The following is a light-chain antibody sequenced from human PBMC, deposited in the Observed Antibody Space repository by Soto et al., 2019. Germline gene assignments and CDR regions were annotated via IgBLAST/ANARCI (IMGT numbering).Light chain of an antibody. J-gene: IGKJ4*01. CDR3: QHYKSFSLT. CDR2: KTS. V-gene: IGKV1-5*03. CDR1: QSIDSW. Sequence: DIQMTQSPSTLSASVGDRVTITCRASQSIDSWLAWYQQKPGKAPNLLIYKTSNLESGVPSRFSGSGSGTEFSLTISSLQPDDFATYYCQHYKSFSLTFGGGTRVEVK.